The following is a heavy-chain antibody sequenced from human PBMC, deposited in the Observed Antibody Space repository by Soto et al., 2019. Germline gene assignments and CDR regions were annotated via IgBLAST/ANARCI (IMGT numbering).Heavy chain of an antibody. CDR1: EFTFRSYA. D-gene: IGHD5-12*01. Sequence: GGSLRLSCAASEFTFRSYAMHWVRQAPGKGLEWVAVISYDGSNKYYADSVKGRFTISRDNSKNTLYLQMNSLRAEDTAVYYCARTLEMATITLFDYWGQGTLVTVS. CDR2: ISYDGSNK. J-gene: IGHJ4*02. CDR3: ARTLEMATITLFDY. V-gene: IGHV3-30-3*01.